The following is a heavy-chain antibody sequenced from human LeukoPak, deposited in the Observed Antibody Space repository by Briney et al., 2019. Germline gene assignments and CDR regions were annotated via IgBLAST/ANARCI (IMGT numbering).Heavy chain of an antibody. CDR1: GGSISSHY. CDR3: ARDRYDFWSGFYSGAFDI. J-gene: IGHJ3*02. CDR2: IYTSGST. V-gene: IGHV4-4*07. D-gene: IGHD3-3*01. Sequence: SETLSLTCTVSGGSISSHYWSWIRQPAGKGLEWIGRIYTSGSTNYNPSLKSRVTMSVDTSKNQFSLKLSSVTAADTAVYYCARDRYDFWSGFYSGAFDIWGQGTMVTVSS.